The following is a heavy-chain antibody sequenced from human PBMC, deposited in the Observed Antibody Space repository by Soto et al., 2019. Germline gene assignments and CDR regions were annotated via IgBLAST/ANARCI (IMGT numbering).Heavy chain of an antibody. D-gene: IGHD6-19*01. V-gene: IGHV1-2*02. CDR2: INPKGGRT. J-gene: IGHJ4*02. CDR3: GRGRAAGSSGDY. CDR1: GNIFTDYY. Sequence: QVQLVQSGAEVKKPGASVKVSCKASGNIFTDYYMHWVRQAPGQGLEWLGWINPKGGRTHFAQKFQGRVTMTWDTSISTGYTHLSSLTSDDTALYFCGRGRAAGSSGDYWGQGTQVTVSS.